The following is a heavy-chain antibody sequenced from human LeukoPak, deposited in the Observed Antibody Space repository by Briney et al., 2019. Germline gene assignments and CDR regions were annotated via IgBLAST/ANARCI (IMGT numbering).Heavy chain of an antibody. CDR1: GGSISSGSYY. V-gene: IGHV4-61*02. D-gene: IGHD2-2*01. CDR3: ARDSGLYCSSTSCQGWFDS. Sequence: SETLTLTCTVSGGSISSGSYYWSWIRQPAGKGLEWIGRIYTSGSTNYNPSLKSRVTISVDTSKNQFSLKLSSVTAADTAVYYCARDSGLYCSSTSCQGWFDSWGQGTLVPVSS. J-gene: IGHJ5*01. CDR2: IYTSGST.